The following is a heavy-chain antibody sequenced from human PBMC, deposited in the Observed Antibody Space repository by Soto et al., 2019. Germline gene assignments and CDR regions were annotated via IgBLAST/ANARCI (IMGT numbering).Heavy chain of an antibody. D-gene: IGHD3-9*01. CDR2: ISGSGGST. CDR1: GFTFSSYA. CDR3: AKGRPDYDILTGPFDY. Sequence: GGSLRLSCAASGFTFSSYAMSWVRQAPGKGLEWVSAISGSGGSTYYADSVKGRFTISRDNSKNTLYLQMNSLRAEDTAVYYCAKGRPDYDILTGPFDYWGQGTLVTVSS. J-gene: IGHJ4*02. V-gene: IGHV3-23*01.